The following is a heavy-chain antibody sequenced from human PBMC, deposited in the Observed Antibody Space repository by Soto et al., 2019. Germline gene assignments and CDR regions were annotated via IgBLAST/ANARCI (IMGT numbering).Heavy chain of an antibody. CDR3: ARGIAAAVYYYYYGMDV. CDR1: GDSVSSNSAA. CDR2: TYYRSKWYN. Sequence: PSQTLSLTCAISGDSVSSNSAAWNWIRQSPSRGLEWLGRTYYRSKWYNDYAVSVKSRITINPDTSKNQFSLQLNSVTPEDTAVYYCARGIAAAVYYYYYGMDVWGQGTTVTVYS. V-gene: IGHV6-1*01. J-gene: IGHJ6*02. D-gene: IGHD6-13*01.